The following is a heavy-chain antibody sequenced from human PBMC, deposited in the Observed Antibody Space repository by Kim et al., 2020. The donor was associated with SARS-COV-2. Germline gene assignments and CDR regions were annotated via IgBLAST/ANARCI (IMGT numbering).Heavy chain of an antibody. CDR2: IWYDGSNK. CDR1: GFTFSSYG. D-gene: IGHD1-26*01. Sequence: GGSLRLSCAASGFTFSSYGMHWVRQAPGKGLEWVAVIWYDGSNKYYADSVKGRFTISRDNSKNTLYLQMNSLRAEDTAVYYCARSPTSPESGVGASDYWGQGTLVTVSS. V-gene: IGHV3-33*01. J-gene: IGHJ4*02. CDR3: ARSPTSPESGVGASDY.